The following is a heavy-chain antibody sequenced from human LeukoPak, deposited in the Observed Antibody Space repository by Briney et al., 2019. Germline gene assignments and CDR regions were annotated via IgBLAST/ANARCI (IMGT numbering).Heavy chain of an antibody. D-gene: IGHD1-26*01. Sequence: LSLTCTVSGGSISSGGYYWSWVRQAPGKGLEWVSAISGSGVTTHYAGSVKGRFSISRDNSKNTLYLQMNSLRAEDTALYYCAKKVVVGATSPYSDFQDWGQGTLVTVSS. CDR3: AKKVVVGATSPYSDFQD. V-gene: IGHV3-23*01. CDR1: GGSISSGGYY. J-gene: IGHJ1*01. CDR2: ISGSGVTT.